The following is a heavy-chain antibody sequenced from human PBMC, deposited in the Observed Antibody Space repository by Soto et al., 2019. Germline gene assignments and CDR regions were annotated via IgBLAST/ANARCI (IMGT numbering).Heavy chain of an antibody. D-gene: IGHD6-13*01. CDR1: GFTFSSYA. V-gene: IGHV3-30-3*01. CDR3: AKGWSSSWLSHLHC. Sequence: GGSLRLSCAASGFTFSSYAMHWVRQTPGKGLEWVTVISYDGSNIYYADSVKGRLTISRDNSKNTVYLQMSGLRVDDTAIYYCAKGWSSSWLSHLHCWGQGTLVTVSS. J-gene: IGHJ4*02. CDR2: ISYDGSNI.